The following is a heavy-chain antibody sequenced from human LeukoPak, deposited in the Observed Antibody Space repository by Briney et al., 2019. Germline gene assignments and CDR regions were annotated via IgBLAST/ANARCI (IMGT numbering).Heavy chain of an antibody. CDR2: INDRGHT. D-gene: IGHD4-23*01. CDR3: ARDPTTVVTTPYYFDF. Sequence: SETLSLTCAVHGGSFSGYHWNWIRQSPGKGLEWIGEINDRGHTNYNPSLESRVTISVDTSKKQLSLKLNSVTAADTAVYYCARDPTTVVTTPYYFDFWGQGTLVTVSS. J-gene: IGHJ4*02. CDR1: GGSFSGYH. V-gene: IGHV4-34*01.